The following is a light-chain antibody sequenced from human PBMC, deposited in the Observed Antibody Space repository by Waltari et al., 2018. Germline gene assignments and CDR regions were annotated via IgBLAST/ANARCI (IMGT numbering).Light chain of an antibody. Sequence: DIQLTQSPSTLSASVGDRVTITYRASQSISSWLAWYQQKPGKAPKRLIYKAPSLESGVPSRFSGSGSGTEFTLTISSLQPDDFATYYCQQYNIYWTFGQGTKVEIK. V-gene: IGKV1-5*03. J-gene: IGKJ1*01. CDR2: KAP. CDR1: QSISSW. CDR3: QQYNIYWT.